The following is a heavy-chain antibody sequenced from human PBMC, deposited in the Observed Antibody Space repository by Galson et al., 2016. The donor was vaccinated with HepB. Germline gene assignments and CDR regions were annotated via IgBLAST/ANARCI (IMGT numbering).Heavy chain of an antibody. CDR3: ARMVPLYSGGWYVRGDGWFDP. V-gene: IGHV3-11*01. D-gene: IGHD6-19*01. J-gene: IGHJ5*02. Sequence: SLRLSCAASGFTFSHYFVSWLHRAPGKGLEWVSYISGSADSRRYADSVKGRFPISRDNSKNSLYLQMNNLRAEDTAVYYCARMVPLYSGGWYVRGDGWFDPWGQGTLVTVSS. CDR1: GFTFSHYF. CDR2: ISGSADSR.